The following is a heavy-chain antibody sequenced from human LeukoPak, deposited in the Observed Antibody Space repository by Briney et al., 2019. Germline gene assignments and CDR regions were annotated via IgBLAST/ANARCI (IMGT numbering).Heavy chain of an antibody. CDR2: FDPEDGET. J-gene: IGHJ4*02. CDR1: GYTLTELS. D-gene: IGHD1-20*01. V-gene: IGHV1-24*01. CDR3: ATSITGTNNLPFDY. Sequence: ASVKVSCKVSGYTLTELSMHWVRQAPGKGLEWMGGFDPEDGETIYAQKFQGRVTMTEDISTDTAYMELSSLRSEDTAVYYCATSITGTNNLPFDYWGQGTLVTVSS.